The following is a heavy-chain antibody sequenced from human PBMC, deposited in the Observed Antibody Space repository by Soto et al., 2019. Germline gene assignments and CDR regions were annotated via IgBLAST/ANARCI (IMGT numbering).Heavy chain of an antibody. D-gene: IGHD3-9*01. V-gene: IGHV4-4*07. Sequence: QVQLQESAPGLVKPSETLSLTCTVSGGSISSYYWSWIRQPAGKGLEWIGRIYTSGSTNYNPSLKSRVTMSVDTSKNQFSLKLSSVTAADTAVYYCARVPTLTGPPDYYYGMDVWGQGTTVTVSS. J-gene: IGHJ6*02. CDR3: ARVPTLTGPPDYYYGMDV. CDR1: GGSISSYY. CDR2: IYTSGST.